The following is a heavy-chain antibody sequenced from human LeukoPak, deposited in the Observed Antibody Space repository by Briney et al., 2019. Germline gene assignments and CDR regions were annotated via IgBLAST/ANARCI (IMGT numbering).Heavy chain of an antibody. CDR3: ARGGHLYSGYENNWFDP. V-gene: IGHV3-30-3*01. D-gene: IGHD5-12*01. CDR1: GFTFGSYA. J-gene: IGHJ5*02. CDR2: ISYDGSNK. Sequence: GGSLRLSCAASGFTFGSYAMHWVRQAPGKGLEWVAVISYDGSNKYYADSVKGRFTISRDNSKNTLYLQMNSLRAEDTAVYYCARGGHLYSGYENNWFDPWGQGTLVTVSS.